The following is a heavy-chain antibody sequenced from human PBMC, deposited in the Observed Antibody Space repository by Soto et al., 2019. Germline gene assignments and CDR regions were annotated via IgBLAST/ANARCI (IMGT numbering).Heavy chain of an antibody. V-gene: IGHV3-11*01. J-gene: IGHJ4*02. Sequence: GGSLRLSCAASGFIFSGYYMTWVRQAPGKWLEWISYIDYSGSKMYYADSVKGRFTISRDNAKNSLYLQINSLRVEDTAVYYCARGPAAIDYWGQGTLVTVSS. CDR2: IDYSGSKM. CDR1: GFIFSGYY. CDR3: ARGPAAIDY.